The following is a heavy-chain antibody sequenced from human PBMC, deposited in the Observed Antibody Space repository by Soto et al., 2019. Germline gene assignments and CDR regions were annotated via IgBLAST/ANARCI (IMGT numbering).Heavy chain of an antibody. Sequence: EVQLVESGGGLVKPGGSLRLSCAASGFTFSSYSMNWVRQAPGKGLEWVSSISSSSSYIYYADSVKGRFTISRDNAKNTLYLQMNSLRAEDTAVYYCARSLSSSWSFDYWGQGTLVNVSS. CDR3: ARSLSSSWSFDY. CDR1: GFTFSSYS. D-gene: IGHD6-13*01. CDR2: ISSSSSYI. J-gene: IGHJ4*02. V-gene: IGHV3-21*01.